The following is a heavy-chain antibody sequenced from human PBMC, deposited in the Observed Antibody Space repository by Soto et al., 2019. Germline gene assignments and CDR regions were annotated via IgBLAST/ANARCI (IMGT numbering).Heavy chain of an antibody. Sequence: SETLSLTCTVSGGSISPFYWSWVRQPPGKGLEWIGYLYYSDNTNYNPSLKSRVTISVDASKNQVSLRLTSVTAADTAVYYCARVGGVAARTFDYWGQGTVVTVSS. D-gene: IGHD3-16*01. V-gene: IGHV4-59*01. CDR2: LYYSDNT. J-gene: IGHJ4*02. CDR3: ARVGGVAARTFDY. CDR1: GGSISPFY.